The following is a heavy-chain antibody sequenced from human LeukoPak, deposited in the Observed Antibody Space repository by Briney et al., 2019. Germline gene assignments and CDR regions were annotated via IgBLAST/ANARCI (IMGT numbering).Heavy chain of an antibody. CDR3: AKANRRITMIVVVIKSAFDY. Sequence: GGSLRLSCAASGFTFSSYAMSWVRQAPGKGLEWVSAISGSGGSTYYADSVKGRFTISRDNSKNTLYLQMNSLRAEDTAVYYCAKANRRITMIVVVIKSAFDYWGQGTLVTASS. D-gene: IGHD3-22*01. V-gene: IGHV3-23*01. CDR1: GFTFSSYA. CDR2: ISGSGGST. J-gene: IGHJ4*02.